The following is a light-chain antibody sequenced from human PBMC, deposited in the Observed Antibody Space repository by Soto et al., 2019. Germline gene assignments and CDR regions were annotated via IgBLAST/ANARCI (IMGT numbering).Light chain of an antibody. CDR2: DAS. J-gene: IGKJ5*01. Sequence: EIVLTQSPATLSLSPGERATLSCRASQSVGSLLAWYQQKPGQSPRLLIHDASNRATGTPARFSGSGSGTDFTRTISSLEPEDFAFYYCQQRASWPPITFGQGTRLEIK. V-gene: IGKV3-11*01. CDR1: QSVGSL. CDR3: QQRASWPPIT.